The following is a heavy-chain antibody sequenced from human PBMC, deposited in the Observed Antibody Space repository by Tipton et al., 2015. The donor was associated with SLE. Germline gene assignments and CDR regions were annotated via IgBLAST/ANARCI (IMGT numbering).Heavy chain of an antibody. CDR3: AGRYCSSTSCQRIFDI. J-gene: IGHJ3*02. V-gene: IGHV4-34*01. Sequence: TLSLTCAVYGGSFSGYYWSWIRQPPGKGLEWIGEINHSGSTNYNPSLKSRVTISVDTSKNQFSLKLSSVTAADPAVYYCAGRYCSSTSCQRIFDIWGQGTMVTVSS. CDR1: GGSFSGYY. D-gene: IGHD2-2*01. CDR2: INHSGST.